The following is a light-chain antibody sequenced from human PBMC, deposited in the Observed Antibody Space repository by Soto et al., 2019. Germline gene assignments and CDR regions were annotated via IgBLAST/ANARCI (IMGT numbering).Light chain of an antibody. J-gene: IGKJ1*01. CDR3: QQYNDWPRT. CDR2: GAS. CDR1: QSIVGN. V-gene: IGKV3-15*01. Sequence: IVMTQSPATLSVSPGERATLSCKASQSIVGNLAWYQQKPGQAPRLLIYGASTRATGFPARFSGSGSGTEFTLTISSLQSEDFAVYYCQQYNDWPRTFGQGTKVEVQ.